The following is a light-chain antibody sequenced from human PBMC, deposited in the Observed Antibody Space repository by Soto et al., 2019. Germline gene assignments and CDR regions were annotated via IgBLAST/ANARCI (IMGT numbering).Light chain of an antibody. V-gene: IGKV3-20*01. Sequence: ETLLTQSPGTLSLSPGERASLSCRASSPVDSIYLAWYQQKPGQAPRLLIYGASNRARGIPDRFSGSGSGTDFNLTIRRLDPEDFPVYDWQPYDSSLNFGGGTKVEIK. J-gene: IGKJ4*01. CDR2: GAS. CDR3: QPYDSSLN. CDR1: SPVDSIY.